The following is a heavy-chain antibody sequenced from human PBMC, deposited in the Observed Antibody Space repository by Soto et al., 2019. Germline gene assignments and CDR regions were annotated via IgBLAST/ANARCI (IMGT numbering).Heavy chain of an antibody. CDR2: IYPGDSDT. D-gene: IGHD2-15*01. CDR3: ARLLGYCSGGSCIQYYYYYGMDV. V-gene: IGHV5-51*01. CDR1: GYSFTSYW. J-gene: IGHJ6*02. Sequence: GESLKISCKCSGYSFTSYWIGWVRQMPGKGLEWMGIIYPGDSDTRYSPSFQGQVTISADKSISTAYLQWSSLKASDTAMYYCARLLGYCSGGSCIQYYYYYGMDVWGQGTKVTVSS.